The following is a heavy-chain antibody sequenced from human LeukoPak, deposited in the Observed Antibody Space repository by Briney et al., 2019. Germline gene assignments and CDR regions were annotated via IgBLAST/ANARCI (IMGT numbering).Heavy chain of an antibody. J-gene: IGHJ5*02. CDR3: ARTDIPWRFDP. V-gene: IGHV4-59*01. CDR2: IYYSGST. Sequence: PSETLSLTCTVSGGSISSYYWSWIRQPPGKGLEWIGYIYYSGSTNYNPSLKSRVTISVDTSKNQFSLKLSSVTAADTAVYYCARTDIPWRFDPWGQGTLVTVSS. D-gene: IGHD2-15*01. CDR1: GGSISSYY.